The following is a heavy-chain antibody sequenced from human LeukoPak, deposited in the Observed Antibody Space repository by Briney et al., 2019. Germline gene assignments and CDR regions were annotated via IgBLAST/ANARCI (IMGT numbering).Heavy chain of an antibody. Sequence: ASVKVSCKASGYTFTGYYMHWVRQAPGQGLEWMGWINPNSGGTNYAQKFQGRVTMTRDTSISTAYMELSRLRSDDTAVYYCARVSYDSSGYYSLFDYWGQGTLVTVSS. CDR1: GYTFTGYY. CDR2: INPNSGGT. CDR3: ARVSYDSSGYYSLFDY. J-gene: IGHJ4*02. V-gene: IGHV1-2*02. D-gene: IGHD3-22*01.